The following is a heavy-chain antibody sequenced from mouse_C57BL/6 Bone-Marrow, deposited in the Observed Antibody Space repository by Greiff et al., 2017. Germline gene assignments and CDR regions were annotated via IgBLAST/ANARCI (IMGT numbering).Heavy chain of an antibody. Sequence: EVQLQQSGPELVKPGASVKISCKASGYTFTDYYMNWVKQSHGKSLEWIGGINPKNGGTSYNQKFKGKATLTVDKSSSTAYMELRSLTSEDSAVYCGASDGRLRFFDYWGQGTTLTVSS. CDR3: ASDGRLRFFDY. V-gene: IGHV1-26*01. J-gene: IGHJ2*01. CDR1: GYTFTDYY. D-gene: IGHD2-4*01. CDR2: INPKNGGT.